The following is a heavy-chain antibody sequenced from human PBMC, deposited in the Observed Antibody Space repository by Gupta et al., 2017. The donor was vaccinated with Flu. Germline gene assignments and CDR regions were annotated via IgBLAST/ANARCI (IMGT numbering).Heavy chain of an antibody. Sequence: QLQLQESGPGLVKPSETLSLTCTVSGGSISSSSYYWGWIRQPPGKGLEWIGSIYYSGSTYYNPSLKSRVTISVDTSKNQFSLKLSSVTAADTAVYYCARSSNSHYGDYRKGNWFDPWGQGTLVTVSS. V-gene: IGHV4-39*01. CDR2: IYYSGST. D-gene: IGHD4-17*01. CDR1: GGSISSSSYY. J-gene: IGHJ5*02. CDR3: ARSSNSHYGDYRKGNWFDP.